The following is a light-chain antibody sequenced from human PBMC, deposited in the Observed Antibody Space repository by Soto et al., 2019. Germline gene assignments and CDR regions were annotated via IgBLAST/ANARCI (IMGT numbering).Light chain of an antibody. J-gene: IGLJ1*01. V-gene: IGLV2-8*01. CDR2: EVS. CDR3: SSYAGSNIYV. Sequence: QSALTQPPSASGSPVQSVTISCTGTSSDVGGYNYVSWYQQHPGKAPKLMIYEVSKRPSGVPDRFSGSKSGNTASLTVSGLQAEDEADYYCSSYAGSNIYVFGTGTKATVL. CDR1: SSDVGGYNY.